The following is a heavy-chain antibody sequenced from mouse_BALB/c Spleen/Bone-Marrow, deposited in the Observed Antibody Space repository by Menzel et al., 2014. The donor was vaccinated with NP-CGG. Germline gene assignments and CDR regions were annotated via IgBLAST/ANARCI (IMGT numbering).Heavy chain of an antibody. V-gene: IGHV5-6-2*01. Sequence: VKLMESGGGLVKVGESLKLSCAASGFTFSTYYMSWVRQTPEKRLELVAAIYTNDGSTYYPDTVKGRFAISRDNAKNPLYLQMNSLKSEDTALYDCARRAFYALDYWGQTASITVSS. CDR1: GFTFSTYY. CDR2: IYTNDGST. CDR3: ARRAFYALDY. J-gene: IGHJ4*01.